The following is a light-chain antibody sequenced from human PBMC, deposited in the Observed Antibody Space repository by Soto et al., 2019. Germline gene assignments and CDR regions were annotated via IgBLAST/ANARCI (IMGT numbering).Light chain of an antibody. CDR1: QSVSSY. V-gene: IGKV3-11*01. CDR2: DAS. J-gene: IGKJ4*01. Sequence: EIVLTQSPSTLSFSAVERSTLSFIASQSVSSYLAWHQQKPGQAPRLLIYDASNRATGIPARFSGSGSGTDFTLTISSLEPEDFAVYYCQQRSNWPPLTFGGGTKVDIK. CDR3: QQRSNWPPLT.